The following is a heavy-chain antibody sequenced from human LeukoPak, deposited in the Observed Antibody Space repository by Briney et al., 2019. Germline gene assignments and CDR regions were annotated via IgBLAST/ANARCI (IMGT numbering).Heavy chain of an antibody. Sequence: GGSLRLSCAASGFTFTNAWMNWVRQAPGKGLEWVSYISTSGRTIYYADSVKGRFIISRDNAKNSLYLQMNSLRAEDTAVYYCARLRIGLGAFDIWGQGTTVTVSS. J-gene: IGHJ3*02. CDR2: ISTSGRTI. CDR1: GFTFTNAW. CDR3: ARLRIGLGAFDI. V-gene: IGHV3-48*04. D-gene: IGHD3/OR15-3a*01.